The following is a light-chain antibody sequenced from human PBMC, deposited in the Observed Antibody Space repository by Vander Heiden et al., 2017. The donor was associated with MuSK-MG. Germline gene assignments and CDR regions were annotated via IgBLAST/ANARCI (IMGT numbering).Light chain of an antibody. Sequence: DIVMTQTPLPLSVTPGQPASISCKSSQSLLYSDGKTYFSWYLQKPGQPPQLLIYEVSNRCSAVPDRFSGSGSGTDFTLKISRVEADDVGVYYCRQSIQFPVTFGQGTLLEIK. CDR1: QSLLYSDGKTY. J-gene: IGKJ5*01. V-gene: IGKV2D-29*01. CDR3: RQSIQFPVT. CDR2: EVS.